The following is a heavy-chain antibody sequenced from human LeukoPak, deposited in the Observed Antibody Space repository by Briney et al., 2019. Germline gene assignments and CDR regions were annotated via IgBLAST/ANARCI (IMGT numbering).Heavy chain of an antibody. CDR3: ARDASRGGDYDR. CDR2: IAPDGSKQ. D-gene: IGHD2-21*02. V-gene: IGHV3-7*01. Sequence: PGGSLRLSCAASGFTFSSYWMSWVRQTPGKGLEWVANIAPDGSKQNYVDSVKGRFTISRDNAKNSLYLQLNSLRAEDSAVYYCARDASRGGDYDRWGQGTLVTVSS. J-gene: IGHJ5*02. CDR1: GFTFSSYW.